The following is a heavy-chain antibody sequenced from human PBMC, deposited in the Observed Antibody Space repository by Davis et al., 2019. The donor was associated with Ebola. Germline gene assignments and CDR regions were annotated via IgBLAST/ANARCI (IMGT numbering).Heavy chain of an antibody. CDR2: ISGGSSII. CDR1: QFNFTGAW. V-gene: IGHV3-48*01. Sequence: PGGSLRLSCAGSQFNFTGAWMNWVRQAPGKGLEWVSYISGGSSIIYYEDSVKGRFTISRDNSKNTLYLQMNSLRAEDTAVYYCAHFGISGGTLDIWGQGTLVTVSS. J-gene: IGHJ3*02. CDR3: AHFGISGGTLDI. D-gene: IGHD3-3*02.